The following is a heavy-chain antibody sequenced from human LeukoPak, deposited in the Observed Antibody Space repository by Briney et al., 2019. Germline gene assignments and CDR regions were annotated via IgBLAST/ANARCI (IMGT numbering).Heavy chain of an antibody. CDR3: AGETDYGGNSAEFDF. D-gene: IGHD4-23*01. V-gene: IGHV6-1*01. Sequence: SQTLSLTCAISGDSVSSNSAAWNWIRQSPSRGLEWLGRTYYRSKWSNDYAISVKSRITINPDTSKNQFSLHLSSVTPEDTAVYFCAGETDYGGNSAEFDFWGQGTLVTVSS. CDR2: TYYRSKWSN. J-gene: IGHJ4*02. CDR1: GDSVSSNSAA.